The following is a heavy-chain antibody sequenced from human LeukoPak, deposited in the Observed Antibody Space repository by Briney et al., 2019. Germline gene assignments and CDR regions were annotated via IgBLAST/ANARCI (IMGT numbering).Heavy chain of an antibody. J-gene: IGHJ5*02. CDR2: INPNSGGT. CDR3: ARDRGIVVAPGNWFDP. CDR1: GYTFTGYY. D-gene: IGHD2-2*01. V-gene: IGHV1-2*02. Sequence: GASVKVSCKASGYTFTGYYMHWVRQAPGQGLEWMGWINPNSGGTNYAQKFQGRVTMARDTSISTAYMELSRLRSDDTAVYYCARDRGIVVAPGNWFDPWGQGTLVTVSS.